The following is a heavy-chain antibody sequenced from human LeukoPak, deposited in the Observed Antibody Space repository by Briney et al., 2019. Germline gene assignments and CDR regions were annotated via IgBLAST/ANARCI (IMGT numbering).Heavy chain of an antibody. V-gene: IGHV3-73*01. CDR3: TRHLDTYYYDSSLD. D-gene: IGHD3-22*01. J-gene: IGHJ4*02. CDR1: GFTFSGSA. Sequence: GGSLRLSCAASGFTFSGSAMHWVRQASGKGLEWVGRIRSKANSYATAYAASVKGRFTISRDDSKNTAYLQMNSLKTEDTAVYYCTRHLDTYYYDSSLDWGQGTLVPVSS. CDR2: IRSKANSYAT.